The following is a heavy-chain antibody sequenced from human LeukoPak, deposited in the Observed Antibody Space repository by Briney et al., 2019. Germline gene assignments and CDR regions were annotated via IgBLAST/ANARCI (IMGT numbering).Heavy chain of an antibody. J-gene: IGHJ4*02. CDR1: GYTFTSYY. CDR3: ARVTPPTYGPGSNDVDY. CDR2: INPNSGGT. V-gene: IGHV1-2*02. D-gene: IGHD3-10*01. Sequence: ASVKVSCKASGYTFTSYYMHWVRQAPRQGLEWMGWINPNSGGTNYAQKFQGRVTVTRDTSISTAYMELSRLRSDDTAVYYCARVTPPTYGPGSNDVDYWGQGTLVTVSS.